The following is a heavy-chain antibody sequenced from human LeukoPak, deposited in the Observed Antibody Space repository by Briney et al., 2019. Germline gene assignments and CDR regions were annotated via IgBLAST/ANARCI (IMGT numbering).Heavy chain of an antibody. J-gene: IGHJ4*02. CDR2: ISGSGRST. Sequence: GGSLRLSCAASGFTFSSYSMNWVRQAPGKGLEWVSAISGSGRSTYYADSVKGRFTISRDNSKNTLYLQMNSLRAEDAAVYSCARYYYDSSGYYYFDYWGQGTLVTVSS. D-gene: IGHD3-22*01. CDR3: ARYYYDSSGYYYFDY. CDR1: GFTFSSYS. V-gene: IGHV3-23*01.